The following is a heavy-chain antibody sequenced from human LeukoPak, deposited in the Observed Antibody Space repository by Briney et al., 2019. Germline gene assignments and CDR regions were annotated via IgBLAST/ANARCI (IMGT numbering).Heavy chain of an antibody. J-gene: IGHJ4*02. V-gene: IGHV1-18*01. CDR1: GYSFNSYG. CDR2: ISGYNGNT. CDR3: ARDMMESGYSNXLDY. D-gene: IGHD5-18*01. Sequence: WASVKVSCKASGYSFNSYGISWVRQAPGQGLEWMGWISGYNGNTNFAQKFQGRVTMTTDTSTTTAYMEVRSLRSDDTAVYYCARDMMESGYSNXLDYWGQGTLVTVSS.